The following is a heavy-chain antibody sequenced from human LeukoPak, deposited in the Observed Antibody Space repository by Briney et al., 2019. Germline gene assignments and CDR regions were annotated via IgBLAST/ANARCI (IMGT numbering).Heavy chain of an antibody. CDR3: ARYYYGSGSYYNLGNYYGMDV. Sequence: SETLSLTCTVSGGSISSYYWSWIRQPPGKGLEWIGYIYYSGSTNYNPSLKSRVTISVDTSKNQFSLKLSSVTAADTAVYYCARYYYGSGSYYNLGNYYGMDVWGQGTTVTVSS. D-gene: IGHD3-10*01. V-gene: IGHV4-59*08. J-gene: IGHJ6*02. CDR1: GGSISSYY. CDR2: IYYSGST.